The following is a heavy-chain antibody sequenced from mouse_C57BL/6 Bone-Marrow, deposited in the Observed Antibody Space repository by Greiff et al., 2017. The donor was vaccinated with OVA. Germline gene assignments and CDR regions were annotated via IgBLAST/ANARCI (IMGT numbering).Heavy chain of an antibody. CDR2: IDPENGDT. CDR1: GFNIKDDY. Sequence: DVKLQESGAELVRPGASVKLSCTASGFNIKDDYMHWVKQRPEQGLEWIGWIDPENGDTEYASKFQGKATITADTSSNTAYLQLSSLTSEDTAVYYCTVTGYWYFDVWGTGTTVTVSS. CDR3: TVTGYWYFDV. V-gene: IGHV14-4*01. J-gene: IGHJ1*03. D-gene: IGHD4-1*01.